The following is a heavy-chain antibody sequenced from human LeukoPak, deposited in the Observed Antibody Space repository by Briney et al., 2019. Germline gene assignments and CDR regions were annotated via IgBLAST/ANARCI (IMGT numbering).Heavy chain of an antibody. CDR2: IIPIFGTA. V-gene: IGHV1-69*05. J-gene: IGHJ4*02. CDR1: GGTFSSYA. CDR3: AGAMVVTRNTYYFDY. D-gene: IGHD4-23*01. Sequence: ASVKVSCKASGGTFSSYAISWVRQAPGQGLEWMGRIIPIFGTANYAQKFQGRVTITTDESTSTAYMELSSLRSEDTAVYYCAGAMVVTRNTYYFDYWGQGTLVTVSS.